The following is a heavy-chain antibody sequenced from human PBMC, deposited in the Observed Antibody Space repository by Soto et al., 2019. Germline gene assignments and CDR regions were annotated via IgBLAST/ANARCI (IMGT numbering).Heavy chain of an antibody. D-gene: IGHD3-10*01. J-gene: IGHJ4*02. CDR1: KFTFSTYA. CDR3: ARAGRDSGIYTDLDY. V-gene: IGHV3-23*01. Sequence: EVQLLGSGGGLVQPGGSLRLSCAASKFTFSTYAMSWVRQAPGKGLEWVSAISGSRGGTYYADSVKGRFTISRDNSKNMLYLQMNSLRPEDTAVYYCARAGRDSGIYTDLDYWGQGTLVTVST. CDR2: ISGSRGGT.